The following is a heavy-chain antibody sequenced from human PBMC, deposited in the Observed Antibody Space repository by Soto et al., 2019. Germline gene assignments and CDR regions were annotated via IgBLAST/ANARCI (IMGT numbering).Heavy chain of an antibody. J-gene: IGHJ4*02. V-gene: IGHV1-18*01. Sequence: ASVKVSCKASGYTFTSYGISWVRQAPGQGLEWMGWISAYNGNTNYAQKHQGRVTMTTDTSTSTAYMELWSLRFDDTAVYYCARDMSDYGDFDYWGQGTLVTAPQ. D-gene: IGHD4-17*01. CDR3: ARDMSDYGDFDY. CDR1: GYTFTSYG. CDR2: ISAYNGNT.